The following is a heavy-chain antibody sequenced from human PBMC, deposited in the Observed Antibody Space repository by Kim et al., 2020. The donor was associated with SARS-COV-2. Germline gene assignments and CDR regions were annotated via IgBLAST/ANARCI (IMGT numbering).Heavy chain of an antibody. CDR3: ARKTGYYGMDV. CDR2: T. Sequence: TNDNPTLRSRVTISVDTSKNQFSLKLSSVTAADTAVYYCARKTGYYGMDVWGQGTTVTVSS. J-gene: IGHJ6*02. V-gene: IGHV4-59*01.